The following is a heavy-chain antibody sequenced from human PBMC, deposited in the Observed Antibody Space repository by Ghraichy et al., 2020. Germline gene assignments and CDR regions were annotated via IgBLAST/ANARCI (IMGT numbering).Heavy chain of an antibody. D-gene: IGHD5-18*01. Sequence: ASVKVSCKASGYTFTGYYMHWVRQAPGQGLEWMGWINPNSGGTNYAQKFQGRVTMTRDTSISTAYMELSRLRSDDTAVYYCARARRYSYGYSPKNWYFDLWGRGTLVTVSS. CDR2: INPNSGGT. CDR3: ARARRYSYGYSPKNWYFDL. J-gene: IGHJ2*01. V-gene: IGHV1-2*02. CDR1: GYTFTGYY.